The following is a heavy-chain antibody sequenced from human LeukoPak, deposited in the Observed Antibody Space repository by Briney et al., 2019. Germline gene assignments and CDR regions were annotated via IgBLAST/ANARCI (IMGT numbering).Heavy chain of an antibody. CDR1: GGSISSYY. V-gene: IGHV4-4*07. J-gene: IGHJ3*02. D-gene: IGHD2-2*03. Sequence: SETLSLTRTVSGGSISSYYWSWIRQPARQGLAWIGRIYSSGSTHYNPSLKSRVTMSVDTSKNQFSLKLSSVTAADTAVYYCARDGYCSSTSCYSDDAFDIWGQGTMVTVSS. CDR2: IYSSGST. CDR3: ARDGYCSSTSCYSDDAFDI.